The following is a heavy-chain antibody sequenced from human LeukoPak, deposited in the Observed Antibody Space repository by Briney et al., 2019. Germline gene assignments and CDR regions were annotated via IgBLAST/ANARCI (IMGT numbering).Heavy chain of an antibody. Sequence: GGSLRLSCAASGFSFTNYSVHWVRQAPGKGLEWVALISDDGSNKYYSDSVKGRFTISRDNAKNTLYLQMSSLRSEDTAVYYCARTYGSSADAFDIWGQGTMVTVSS. V-gene: IGHV3-30*04. CDR2: ISDDGSNK. J-gene: IGHJ3*02. CDR1: GFSFTNYS. CDR3: ARTYGSSADAFDI. D-gene: IGHD6-6*01.